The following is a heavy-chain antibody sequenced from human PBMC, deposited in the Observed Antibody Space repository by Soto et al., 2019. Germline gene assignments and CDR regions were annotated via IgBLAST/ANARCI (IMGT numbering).Heavy chain of an antibody. CDR3: ARDAGQQLAFLGFDP. CDR2: IYSGGST. V-gene: IGHV3-53*01. Sequence: GWSLRLSCAASGFTVSSNYMSWVRQAPGKGLEWVSVIYSGGSTYYADSVKGRFTISRDNSKNTLYLQMNSLRAEDTAVYYCARDAGQQLAFLGFDPWGQGTLVTVSS. D-gene: IGHD6-13*01. J-gene: IGHJ5*02. CDR1: GFTVSSNY.